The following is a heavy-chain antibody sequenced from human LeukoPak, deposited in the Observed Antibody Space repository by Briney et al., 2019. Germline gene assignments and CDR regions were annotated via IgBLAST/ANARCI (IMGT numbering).Heavy chain of an antibody. CDR1: GYSISSGYY. Sequence: SETLSLTCTVSGYSISSGYYWSWIRQPPGKGLEWIGYIYYSGSTNYNPSLKSRVTISVDTSKNQFSLKLSSVTAADTAVYYCARNDLYYGLHWGQGTLVTISS. CDR2: IYYSGST. J-gene: IGHJ4*02. D-gene: IGHD3-10*01. CDR3: ARNDLYYGLH. V-gene: IGHV4-61*01.